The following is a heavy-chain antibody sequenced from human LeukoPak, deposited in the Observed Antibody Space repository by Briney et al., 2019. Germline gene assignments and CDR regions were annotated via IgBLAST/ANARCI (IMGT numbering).Heavy chain of an antibody. J-gene: IGHJ5*02. Sequence: SETLSLTCNVSGGSINSSYWSWIRQPARKGVEWIGRIYSSGSTNYNPSLKSRVSILVDTSKNQFSLRLRSVTAADTAVYYCAKDPASVHWFDPWGQGTLVTVSS. D-gene: IGHD2-15*01. V-gene: IGHV4-4*07. CDR3: AKDPASVHWFDP. CDR1: GGSINSSY. CDR2: IYSSGST.